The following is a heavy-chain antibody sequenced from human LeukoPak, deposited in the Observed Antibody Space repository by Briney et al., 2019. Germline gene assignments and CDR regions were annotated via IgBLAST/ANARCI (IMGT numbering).Heavy chain of an antibody. Sequence: PGGPLRLSCSASGFTFSSYAMSWVRQAPGKGLEWVSAISGSGGSTYYADSVKGRFNISRDNTKNTLYLQMNSLRAEDTAVYYCAKISWNYVDDGNDYWGQGTLVTVSS. CDR2: ISGSGGST. D-gene: IGHD1-7*01. J-gene: IGHJ4*02. CDR3: AKISWNYVDDGNDY. V-gene: IGHV3-23*01. CDR1: GFTFSSYA.